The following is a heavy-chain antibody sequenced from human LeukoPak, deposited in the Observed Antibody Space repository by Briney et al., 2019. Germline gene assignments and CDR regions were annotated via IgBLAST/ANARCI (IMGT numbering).Heavy chain of an antibody. D-gene: IGHD2-15*01. J-gene: IGHJ5*02. CDR3: AVVAATHRWFDP. CDR2: IIPIFGTA. Sequence: SVKVSCKASGGTFSSYAISWVRQAPGQGLEWIGGIIPIFGTANYAQKFQGRVTITADESTSTAYMELSSLRSEDTAVYYCAVVAATHRWFDPWGQGTLVTVSS. CDR1: GGTFSSYA. V-gene: IGHV1-69*13.